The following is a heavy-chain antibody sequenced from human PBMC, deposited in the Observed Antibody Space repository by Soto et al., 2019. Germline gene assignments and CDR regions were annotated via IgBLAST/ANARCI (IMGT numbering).Heavy chain of an antibody. Sequence: GGSLRLSCSASGFTFSSYSMSWVRQAPGKGLEWVSAISSSCSYKYYADSVKGRFTISRDNAKNSLYLQMNSLRAEDTAVYYCARDYYDSSGYYSVPAYWGQGTLVTVSS. CDR1: GFTFSSYS. D-gene: IGHD3-22*01. CDR3: ARDYYDSSGYYSVPAY. J-gene: IGHJ4*02. CDR2: ISSSCSYK. V-gene: IGHV3-21*01.